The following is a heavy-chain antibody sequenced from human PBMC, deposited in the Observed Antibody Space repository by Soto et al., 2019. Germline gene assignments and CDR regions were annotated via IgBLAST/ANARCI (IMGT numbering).Heavy chain of an antibody. CDR2: ISYDESNK. D-gene: IGHD6-13*01. V-gene: IGHV3-30-3*01. CDR3: ARVRGSSWYEGAFDI. J-gene: IGHJ3*02. CDR1: GFTFSSYP. Sequence: QVQLVESGGGVVQPGRSLRLSCAASGFTFSSYPMHWVRQAPGKGLEWVEFISYDESNKYYADSVKGRFTISRANSKNTLYLQMNSLRAEDTAVYYCARVRGSSWYEGAFDIWGQGTMVTVSS.